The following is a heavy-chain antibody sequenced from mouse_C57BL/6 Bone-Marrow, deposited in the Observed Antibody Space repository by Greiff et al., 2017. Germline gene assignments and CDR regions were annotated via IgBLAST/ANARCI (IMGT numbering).Heavy chain of an antibody. Sequence: VQLQQPGAELVKPGASVKVSCKASGYTFTSYWMHWVKQRPGQGLEWIGRIHPSASDTNYNQKFKGKATLTVDKSSSTAYMQLSSLTSEDSAVYYWAIALGTDWDGSMDYWGQGTSVTVSS. CDR3: AIALGTDWDGSMDY. J-gene: IGHJ4*01. V-gene: IGHV1-74*01. CDR1: GYTFTSYW. CDR2: IHPSASDT. D-gene: IGHD4-1*01.